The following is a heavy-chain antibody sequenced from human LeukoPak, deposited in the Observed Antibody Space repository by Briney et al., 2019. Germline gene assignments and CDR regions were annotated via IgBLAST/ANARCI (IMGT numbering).Heavy chain of an antibody. Sequence: PGGSLRLSCAGSGFIFSTHWMIWVRQAPGKGLEWVANIKQDGSEKYYVDSVKGRFTISRNNTKSSMYLEMNSLRAEDTAVYYCAKCDTSGYYYASWDHWGQGTLITVSS. V-gene: IGHV3-7*03. CDR3: AKCDTSGYYYASWDH. J-gene: IGHJ4*02. CDR1: GFIFSTHW. D-gene: IGHD3-22*01. CDR2: IKQDGSEK.